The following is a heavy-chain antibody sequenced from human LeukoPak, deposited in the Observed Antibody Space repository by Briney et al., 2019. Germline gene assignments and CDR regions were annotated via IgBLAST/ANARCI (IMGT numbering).Heavy chain of an antibody. J-gene: IGHJ4*02. V-gene: IGHV3-21*01. CDR3: ARDPSGYDYYFDY. CDR2: ISSSSSYI. D-gene: IGHD5-12*01. Sequence: GGSLRLSYAASGFTFSSYSMNWVRQAPGKGLEWVSSISSSSSYIYYADSVKGRFTISRDNAKNSLYLQMNSLRAEDMAVYYCARDPSGYDYYFDYWGQGTLVTVSS. CDR1: GFTFSSYS.